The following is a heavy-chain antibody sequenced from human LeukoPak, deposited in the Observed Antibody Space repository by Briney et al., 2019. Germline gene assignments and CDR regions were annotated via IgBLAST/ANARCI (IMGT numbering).Heavy chain of an antibody. D-gene: IGHD4-17*01. CDR1: GYSLSSGYY. Sequence: SETLSLTCTVSGYSLSSGYYWGWIRQPPGKGLEWIGSIYHSGSTYYNPSLKSRVTISVDTSKNQFSLKLSSVTAADTAVYYCARIQYTHDYGDLSFDYWGQGTLVTVSS. J-gene: IGHJ4*02. CDR2: IYHSGST. CDR3: ARIQYTHDYGDLSFDY. V-gene: IGHV4-38-2*02.